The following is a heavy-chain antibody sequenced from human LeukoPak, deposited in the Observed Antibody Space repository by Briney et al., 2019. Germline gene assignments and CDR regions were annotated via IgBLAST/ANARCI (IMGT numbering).Heavy chain of an antibody. Sequence: PGGSLRLSCAASGFTFSDYYMSWIRQAPGKGLEWVSIIYSGGSTFYADSVKGRFTISRDNSKNTLYLQMNSLRAEDTAVYYCARNTGYEYYYDSSGYTFDYWGQGTLVTVSS. CDR1: GFTFSDYY. D-gene: IGHD3-22*01. CDR3: ARNTGYEYYYDSSGYTFDY. V-gene: IGHV3-66*01. CDR2: IYSGGST. J-gene: IGHJ4*02.